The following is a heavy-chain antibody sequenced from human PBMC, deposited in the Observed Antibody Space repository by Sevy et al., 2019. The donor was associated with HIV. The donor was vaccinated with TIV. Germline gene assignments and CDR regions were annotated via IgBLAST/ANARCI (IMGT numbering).Heavy chain of an antibody. CDR2: IRSKANSYAT. CDR3: TRPYCSSTSCRPLD. J-gene: IGHJ4*02. D-gene: IGHD2-2*01. CDR1: GFTFSGSA. V-gene: IGHV3-73*01. Sequence: GRSLRLSCAASGFTFSGSAMHWVRQASGKGLEWVGRIRSKANSYATAYAASVKGRFTISRDDSKNTAYLQMNSLKTEDTAVYYCTRPYCSSTSCRPLDWGQGTLVTVSS.